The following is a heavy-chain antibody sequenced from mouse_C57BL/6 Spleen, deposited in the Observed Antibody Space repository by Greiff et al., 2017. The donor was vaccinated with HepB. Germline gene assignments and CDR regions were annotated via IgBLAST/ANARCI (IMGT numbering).Heavy chain of an antibody. CDR3: ARQGITTVVATSNYYAMDY. CDR2: ISSGGSYT. J-gene: IGHJ4*01. D-gene: IGHD1-1*01. V-gene: IGHV5-6*01. Sequence: EVQRVESGGDLVKPGGSLKLSCAASGFTFSSYGMSWVRQTPDKRLEWVATISSGGSYTYYPDSVKGRFTISRDNAKNTLYLQMSSLKSEDTAMYYCARQGITTVVATSNYYAMDYWGQGTSVTVSS. CDR1: GFTFSSYG.